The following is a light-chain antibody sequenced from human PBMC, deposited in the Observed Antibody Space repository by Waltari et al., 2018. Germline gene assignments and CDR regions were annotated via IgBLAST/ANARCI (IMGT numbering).Light chain of an antibody. V-gene: IGKV3D-20*01. CDR2: DAS. CDR1: QSVTSNS. CDR3: QQYASSPVS. J-gene: IGKJ4*01. Sequence: DIVLTQSPATVYLSPGERATLSCGASQSVTSNSLAWYHQKPGLAPRLLIYDASTRATGIPDRFSGSGSGTDFTLTISRLEPEDFAVYFCQQYASSPVSFGGGTRVEI.